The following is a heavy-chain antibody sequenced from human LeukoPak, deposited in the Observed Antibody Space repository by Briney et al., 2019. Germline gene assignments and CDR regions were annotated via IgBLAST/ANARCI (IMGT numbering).Heavy chain of an antibody. J-gene: IGHJ4*02. Sequence: GTSVKVSCKASGFTFTISAVQWVRQARGQRLGWIGWIVVGSGNTNYAQKFQERVTITRDMSTSTAYMVLSSLRSEDTAVYYCAAEHDYHDSSGYFNWGQGTLVTVSS. CDR2: IVVGSGNT. D-gene: IGHD3-22*01. CDR3: AAEHDYHDSSGYFN. CDR1: GFTFTISA. V-gene: IGHV1-58*01.